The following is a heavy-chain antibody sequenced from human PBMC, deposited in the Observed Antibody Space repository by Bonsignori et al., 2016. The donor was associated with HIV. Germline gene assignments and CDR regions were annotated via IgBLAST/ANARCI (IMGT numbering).Heavy chain of an antibody. Sequence: RQAPGKGLEWIGHIYYSGTTYYNPSLKSRVTISVDTSKNQFSLKLRSVTAADTAVYYCARDRDGDWFDPWGQGILVTVSS. V-gene: IGHV4-30-4*01. J-gene: IGHJ5*02. D-gene: IGHD3-10*01. CDR3: ARDRDGDWFDP. CDR2: IYYSGTT.